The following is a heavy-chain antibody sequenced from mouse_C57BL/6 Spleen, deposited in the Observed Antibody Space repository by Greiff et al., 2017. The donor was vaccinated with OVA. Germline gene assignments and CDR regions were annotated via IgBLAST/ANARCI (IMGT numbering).Heavy chain of an antibody. CDR3: AKETAQATNYYAMDY. CDR1: GFSLTSYG. Sequence: VQLQQSGPGLVQPSQSLSITCTVSGFSLTSYGVHWVRQSPGKGLEWLGVIWRGGSTDYNAAFMSRLSITKDNSKSQVFFKMNSLQADDTAIYYCAKETAQATNYYAMDYWGQGTSVTVSS. J-gene: IGHJ4*01. D-gene: IGHD3-2*02. V-gene: IGHV2-5*01. CDR2: IWRGGST.